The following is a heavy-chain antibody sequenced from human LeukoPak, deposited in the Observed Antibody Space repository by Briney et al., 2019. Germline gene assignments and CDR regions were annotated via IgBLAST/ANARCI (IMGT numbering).Heavy chain of an antibody. CDR3: ARQTARGRSGDY. D-gene: IGHD7-27*01. CDR1: GYSFTSYW. Sequence: GESLKISCKASGYSFTSYWIGWVRQMPGKGLEWMGIIDPSDSETRYTPSFQGQVTTSVDKSLTTADLQWNSLKASDTAMYYCARQTARGRSGDYWGQGTLVTVSS. J-gene: IGHJ4*02. V-gene: IGHV5-51*01. CDR2: IDPSDSET.